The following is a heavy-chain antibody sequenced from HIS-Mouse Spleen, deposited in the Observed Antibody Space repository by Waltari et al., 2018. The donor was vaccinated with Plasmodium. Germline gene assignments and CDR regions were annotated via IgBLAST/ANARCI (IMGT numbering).Heavy chain of an antibody. CDR2: IYSGGST. D-gene: IGHD7-27*01. J-gene: IGHJ4*02. V-gene: IGHV3-53*02. Sequence: EVQLVETGGGLIQPGGSLRLSCAASGFTVSSNYMSWVRQAPGKGLGLVSVIYSGGSTYYADSGNGLVTISGDNSKNTLYLQMNSLRAEDTAVYYCARAAIAWGSPYYFDYWGQGTLVTVSS. CDR3: ARAAIAWGSPYYFDY. CDR1: GFTVSSNY.